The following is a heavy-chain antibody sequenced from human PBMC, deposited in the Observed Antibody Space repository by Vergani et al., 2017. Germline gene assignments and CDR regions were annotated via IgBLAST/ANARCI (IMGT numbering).Heavy chain of an antibody. CDR1: GFTFNRYG. V-gene: IGHV3-30*02. CDR3: ATKSCGTPGCQIGYFRE. D-gene: IGHD1-1*01. Sequence: QVQLVQSGGGVVQPGGSLRLSCVASGFTFNRYGMQWVRQAPGKGLEWVAYVLFDGSNEYYADSVKGRFIVSRDNSNDALYLQMNSLRTDDTAVYYCATKSCGTPGCQIGYFREWGQGTLVTVSS. J-gene: IGHJ1*01. CDR2: VLFDGSNE.